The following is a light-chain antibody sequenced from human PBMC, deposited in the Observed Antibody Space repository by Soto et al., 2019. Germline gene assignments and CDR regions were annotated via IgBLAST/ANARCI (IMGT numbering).Light chain of an antibody. J-gene: IGLJ2*01. CDR1: STDFGGYNY. CDR2: EVN. Sequence: QSVLTQPASVSGSPGQSITISCTGTSTDFGGYNYVSWYQHHPGKAPKLLLYEVNNRPSGVSTRFSGSKSGNTPSLTISGLQADDEADYYCNSWGVFGGGTKLTVL. V-gene: IGLV2-14*01. CDR3: NSWGV.